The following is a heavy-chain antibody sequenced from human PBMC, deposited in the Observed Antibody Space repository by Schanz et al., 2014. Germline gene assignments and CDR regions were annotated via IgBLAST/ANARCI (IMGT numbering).Heavy chain of an antibody. D-gene: IGHD3-16*01. CDR1: GFTFSSYA. CDR2: ISDSGDTA. CDR3: ARHGGIPYYPMDV. V-gene: IGHV3-23*01. J-gene: IGHJ6*02. Sequence: EVQLLESGGGLVQPGGSLRLSCAASGFTFSSYAMSWVRQAPGKGLEWVSPISDSGDTAYYADSVKGRFTISRDNFKGALYLQMSSLRAEDTAVYYCARHGGIPYYPMDVWGQGTTVTVSS.